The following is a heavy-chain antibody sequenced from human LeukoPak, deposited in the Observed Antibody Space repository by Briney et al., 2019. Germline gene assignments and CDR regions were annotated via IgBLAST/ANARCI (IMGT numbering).Heavy chain of an antibody. CDR3: ARWAMESSGDYCYYYYYMDV. J-gene: IGHJ6*03. CDR1: GYTFTSYG. D-gene: IGHD3-10*01. Sequence: ASVKVSCKASGYTFTSYGISWVRQAPGQGLEWMGWISAYNGNTNYAQKLQGRVTMTTDTSTSTAYMELRSLRSDDTAVYYCARWAMESSGDYCYYYYYMDVWGKGTTVTVSS. CDR2: ISAYNGNT. V-gene: IGHV1-18*01.